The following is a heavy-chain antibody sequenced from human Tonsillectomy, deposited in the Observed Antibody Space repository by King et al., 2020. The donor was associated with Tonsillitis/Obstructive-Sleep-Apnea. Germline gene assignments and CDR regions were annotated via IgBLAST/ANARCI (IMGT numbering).Heavy chain of an antibody. CDR3: ARQDKITYYDFWSGSYSAFDI. CDR1: GGSISSSNYH. J-gene: IGHJ3*02. D-gene: IGHD3-3*01. V-gene: IGHV4-39*01. CDR2: IYYSGDT. Sequence: QLQESGPGLVKPSETLSLTCSVSGGSISSSNYHWGWIRQPPGKGLEWIGSIYYSGDTYYSPSLKSRVTISIDTSKNQFSLKLSSVTAADTAVYYCARQDKITYYDFWSGSYSAFDIWGQGTMLSVSS.